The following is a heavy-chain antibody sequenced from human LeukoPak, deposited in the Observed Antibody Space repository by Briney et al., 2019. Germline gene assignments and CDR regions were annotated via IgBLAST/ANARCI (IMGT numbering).Heavy chain of an antibody. Sequence: GGSLRLSCEASGFTFTTYSMTWVRQAPGKGLEWVSIISSGSSAIFSADALKGRFTISRDDAKNLLYLDMNSLRAEDTAVYYCARLYCSGGSCYSGPGTTYYYFDYWGQGTLVTVSS. V-gene: IGHV3-21*01. CDR1: GFTFTTYS. J-gene: IGHJ4*02. CDR3: ARLYCSGGSCYSGPGTTYYYFDY. CDR2: ISSGSSAI. D-gene: IGHD2-15*01.